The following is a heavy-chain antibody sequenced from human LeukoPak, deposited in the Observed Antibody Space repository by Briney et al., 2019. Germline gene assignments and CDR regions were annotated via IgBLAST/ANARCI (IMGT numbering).Heavy chain of an antibody. CDR1: GYTFSIYG. D-gene: IGHD3-10*01. V-gene: IGHV1-18*01. Sequence: GASVKVSCKASGYTFSIYGISWVRQAPGQGLEWMGWISAYNGNTNYAQKLQGRVTMTTDTSTSTAYMELRSLRSDDTAVYYCARDWFGEFNWFDPWGQGTLVTVSS. CDR2: ISAYNGNT. CDR3: ARDWFGEFNWFDP. J-gene: IGHJ5*02.